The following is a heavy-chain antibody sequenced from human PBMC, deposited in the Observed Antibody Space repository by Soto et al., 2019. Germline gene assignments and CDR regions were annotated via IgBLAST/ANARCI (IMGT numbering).Heavy chain of an antibody. D-gene: IGHD1-7*01. J-gene: IGHJ6*02. CDR3: ARTITGTPDPYYYYYYGMDV. V-gene: IGHV3-7*01. CDR1: GFTFSSYW. CDR2: IKQDGSEK. Sequence: GGSLRLSCAASGFTFSSYWMSWVRQAPGKGLEWVANIKQDGSEKYYVDSVKGRFTISRDNAKNSLYLQMNSLRAEDTAVYYCARTITGTPDPYYYYYYGMDVWGQGTTVTVSS.